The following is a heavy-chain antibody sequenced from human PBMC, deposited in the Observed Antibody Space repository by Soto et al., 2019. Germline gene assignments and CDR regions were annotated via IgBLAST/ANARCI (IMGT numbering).Heavy chain of an antibody. V-gene: IGHV4-34*01. CDR2: INHSGST. J-gene: IGHJ4*02. D-gene: IGHD2-15*01. Sequence: SSETLSLTCAVYGGSFSGYYWSWIRQPPGKGLEWIGEINHSGSTNYNPSLKSRVTISVDTSKNQFSLKLSSVTAADTDVYYCARGDPENSEAKARKNQLNPELGYCSGGSCSRTYYFDYWGQGTLVTVSS. CDR1: GGSFSGYY. CDR3: ARGDPENSEAKARKNQLNPELGYCSGGSCSRTYYFDY.